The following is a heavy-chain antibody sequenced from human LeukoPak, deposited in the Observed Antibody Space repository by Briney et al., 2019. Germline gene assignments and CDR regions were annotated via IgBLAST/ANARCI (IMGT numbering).Heavy chain of an antibody. Sequence: SETLSLTCTVSGGSITTSSYYWGWIRQPPGKGLEWIGIIYYSGSTYYNPSLKGRVTISVDTSKNQFSLKLSSVTAADTAVYYCARACRARYFDLRGRGTLVTVSS. CDR2: IYYSGST. J-gene: IGHJ2*01. V-gene: IGHV4-39*01. CDR3: ARACRARYFDL. CDR1: GGSITTSSYY.